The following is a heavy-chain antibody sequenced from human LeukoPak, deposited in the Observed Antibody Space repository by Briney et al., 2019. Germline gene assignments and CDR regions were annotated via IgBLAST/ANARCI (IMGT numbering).Heavy chain of an antibody. J-gene: IGHJ4*02. CDR2: MNDVGSHI. D-gene: IGHD3-9*01. V-gene: IGHV3-21*01. CDR1: GFTFSSYS. CDR3: TRDPAYHLRYGYFDY. Sequence: GGSPRLSCAASGFTFSSYSMNWVRQAPGKGLEWVSSMNDVGSHIYYRDSVKGRFTISRDNAKNSVYLQMNNLRAADTALYYCTRDPAYHLRYGYFDYWGQGILVTVSS.